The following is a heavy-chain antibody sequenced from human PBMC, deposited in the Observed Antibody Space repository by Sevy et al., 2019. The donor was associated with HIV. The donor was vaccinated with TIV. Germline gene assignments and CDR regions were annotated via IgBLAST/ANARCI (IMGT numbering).Heavy chain of an antibody. CDR1: GFTFTSSA. D-gene: IGHD3-22*01. CDR2: IVVGSGNT. V-gene: IGHV1-58*01. J-gene: IGHJ3*02. Sequence: ASVKVSCKASGFTFTSSAVQWVRQARGQRLEWIGWIVVGSGNTNYAQKFQERVTITRDMSTSTAYMELSSLRSEDTAAYYCAAGQYYDSSGYYFDAFDIWGQGTMVTVSS. CDR3: AAGQYYDSSGYYFDAFDI.